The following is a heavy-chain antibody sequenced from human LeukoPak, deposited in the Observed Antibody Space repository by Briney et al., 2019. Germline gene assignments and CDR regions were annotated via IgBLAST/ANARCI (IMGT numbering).Heavy chain of an antibody. Sequence: PSETLSLTCTVSGGSISSSSYYWGWIRQPPGKGLEWIGSIYYSGSTYYNPSLKSRVTISVDTSKNQFSLKLSSVTAADTAVYYCARDVVVVVAATPHDAFDIWGQGTMVTVSS. CDR1: GGSISSSSYY. D-gene: IGHD2-15*01. J-gene: IGHJ3*02. V-gene: IGHV4-39*07. CDR2: IYYSGST. CDR3: ARDVVVVVAATPHDAFDI.